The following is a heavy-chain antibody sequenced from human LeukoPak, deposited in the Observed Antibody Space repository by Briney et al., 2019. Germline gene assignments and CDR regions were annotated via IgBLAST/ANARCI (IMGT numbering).Heavy chain of an antibody. Sequence: PGGSLRLSCAASGFTFSSYAMSWGRQAPGKGLEWVSAISGSGGSTYYADSVKGRFTISRDNSKTTPYMQMTSLRAQDTAVYYCAKDPRYSSGWYVPLYYYPYYMDVWGKGTTVTLSS. J-gene: IGHJ6*03. CDR3: AKDPRYSSGWYVPLYYYPYYMDV. CDR1: GFTFSSYA. V-gene: IGHV3-23*01. CDR2: ISGSGGST. D-gene: IGHD6-19*01.